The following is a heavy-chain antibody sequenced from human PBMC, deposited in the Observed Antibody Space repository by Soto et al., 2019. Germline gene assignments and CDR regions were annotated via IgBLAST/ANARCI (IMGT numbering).Heavy chain of an antibody. Sequence: GASVKVSCKASGGTFSSYAISWVRQAPGQGLEWMGGIIPIFGTANYAQKFQGRVTITADESTSTAYMELSSLRSEDTAVYYCATRFRIRYCTNGVCYEPGVDYWGQGTLVTVSS. CDR2: IIPIFGTA. J-gene: IGHJ4*02. CDR3: ATRFRIRYCTNGVCYEPGVDY. CDR1: GGTFSSYA. D-gene: IGHD2-8*01. V-gene: IGHV1-69*13.